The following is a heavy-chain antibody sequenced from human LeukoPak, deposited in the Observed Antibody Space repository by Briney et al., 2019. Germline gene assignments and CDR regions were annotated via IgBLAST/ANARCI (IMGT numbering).Heavy chain of an antibody. CDR3: AKGPLRGTAAAIDY. Sequence: GKSLRLSCAASGFTFNNYGMHWVRQAPGKGLEWVAVISYDGRNKHYPDSVKGRFTISRDISTDTLWLQMDSLKTEDTAVYYCAKGPLRGTAAAIDYWGQGTLVTVSS. CDR2: ISYDGRNK. V-gene: IGHV3-30*18. CDR1: GFTFNNYG. J-gene: IGHJ4*02. D-gene: IGHD2-2*01.